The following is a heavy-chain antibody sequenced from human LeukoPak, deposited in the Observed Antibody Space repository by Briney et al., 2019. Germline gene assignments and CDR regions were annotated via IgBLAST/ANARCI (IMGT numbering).Heavy chain of an antibody. CDR1: GFTFSSYA. Sequence: GGSLRLPCAASGFTFSSYAMSWVRQAPGKGLEWVSAISGSGGSTYYADSVKGRFTISRDNSKNTLYLQMNSLRAEDTAVYYCAKGARITMIVVVNYDYWGQGTVVTVSS. CDR3: AKGARITMIVVVNYDY. J-gene: IGHJ4*02. CDR2: ISGSGGST. V-gene: IGHV3-23*01. D-gene: IGHD3-22*01.